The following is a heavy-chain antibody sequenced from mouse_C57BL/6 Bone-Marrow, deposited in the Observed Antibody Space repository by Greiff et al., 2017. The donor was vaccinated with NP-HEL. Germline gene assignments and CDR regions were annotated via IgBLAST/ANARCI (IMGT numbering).Heavy chain of an antibody. CDR2: IYPGDGDT. D-gene: IGHD3-2*02. CDR1: GYAFSNYW. J-gene: IGHJ2*01. V-gene: IGHV1-80*01. Sequence: QVQLQQSGAELVKPGASVKISCKASGYAFSNYWMNWVKQRPGKGLEWIGQIYPGDGDTNYNGKFKGKATLTADKSSSTAYMQLSSLTSEDSAVYFCARAAATAQAPFDYWGQGTTLTVSS. CDR3: ARAAATAQAPFDY.